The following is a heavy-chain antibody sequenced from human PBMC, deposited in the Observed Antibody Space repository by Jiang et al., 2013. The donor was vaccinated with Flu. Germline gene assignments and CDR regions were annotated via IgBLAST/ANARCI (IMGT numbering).Heavy chain of an antibody. Sequence: SGAEVKKPGASVKVSCKASGYTFTSYYMHWVRQAPGQGLEWMGVINPSGGSTSYAQKFQGRVTMTRDTSTSTVYMELSSLRSEDTAVYYCARVLRDRYYDSSGYYYVGAFDIWGQGTMVTVSS. CDR1: GYTFTSYY. CDR3: ARVLRDRYYDSSGYYYVGAFDI. D-gene: IGHD3-22*01. CDR2: INPSGGST. V-gene: IGHV1-46*01. J-gene: IGHJ3*02.